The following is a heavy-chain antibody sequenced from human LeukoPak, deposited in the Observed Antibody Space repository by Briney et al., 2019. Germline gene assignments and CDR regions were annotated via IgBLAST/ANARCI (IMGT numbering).Heavy chain of an antibody. CDR2: IRYDGNDK. CDR1: GFTFSYCG. V-gene: IGHV3-30*02. CDR3: AKDLMRDRWFGES. D-gene: IGHD3-10*01. J-gene: IGHJ5*02. Sequence: GGSLRLSCAASGFTFSYCGMHWVRQAPGKGLEWVAFIRYDGNDKFYAESVKGRFTISRDTSRNTLYLQMNSLRPEDTAVYYCAKDLMRDRWFGESWGQGTLVTVSP.